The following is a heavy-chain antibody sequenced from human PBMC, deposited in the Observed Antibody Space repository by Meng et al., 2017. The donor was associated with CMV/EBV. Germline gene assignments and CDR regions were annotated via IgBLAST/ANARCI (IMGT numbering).Heavy chain of an antibody. D-gene: IGHD6-6*01. CDR3: TRRGYSSSSNFDY. V-gene: IGHV3-73*01. J-gene: IGHJ4*02. CDR1: GVTFSGSA. Sequence: SGVTFSGSAMHWVRQAAGKGLEWVGRIRSKANSYATAYAASVKGRFTISRDDSKNTAYLQMNSLKTEDTAVYYCTRRGYSSSSNFDYWGQGTLVTVSS. CDR2: IRSKANSYAT.